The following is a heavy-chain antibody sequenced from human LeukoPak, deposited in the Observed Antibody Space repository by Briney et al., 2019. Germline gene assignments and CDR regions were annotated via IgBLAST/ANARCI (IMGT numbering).Heavy chain of an antibody. CDR2: IYPGDSDT. CDR3: ARRSVAAAGTDYYGMDV. J-gene: IGHJ6*04. V-gene: IGHV5-51*01. CDR1: GYSFTSYW. Sequence: GEPLKISCKGSGYSFTSYWIGWVRQMPGKGLEWMGIIYPGDSDTRYSPSFQGQVTISADKSISTAYLQWSSLKASDTAMYYCARRSVAAAGTDYYGMDVWGKGTTVTVSS. D-gene: IGHD6-13*01.